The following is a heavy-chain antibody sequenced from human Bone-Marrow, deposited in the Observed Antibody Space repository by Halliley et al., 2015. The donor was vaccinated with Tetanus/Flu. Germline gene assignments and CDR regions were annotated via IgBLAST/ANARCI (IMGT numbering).Heavy chain of an antibody. CDR3: ARDRTVLDAFDI. V-gene: IGHV3-11*01. D-gene: IGHD4-17*01. CDR2: ISTTSSSI. CDR1: GFTFSNYY. J-gene: IGHJ3*02. Sequence: SLRLSCAASGFTFSNYYMNWIRQAPGKGLEWISYISTTSSSIYYADSVKGRFTISRDNAKNALYLQMKSLRAEDTAVYYCARDRTVLDAFDIWGQGTMVSVSS.